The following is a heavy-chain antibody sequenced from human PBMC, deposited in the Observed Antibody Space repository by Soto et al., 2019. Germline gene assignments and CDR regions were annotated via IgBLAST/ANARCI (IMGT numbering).Heavy chain of an antibody. CDR3: AKDGDCSGGSCYLLYYFFGMDV. V-gene: IGHV3-23*01. D-gene: IGHD2-15*01. CDR1: GFTLGSYA. J-gene: IGHJ6*02. Sequence: EESLRLSGSSSGFTLGSYALSWVRQAPGKGLEWVSTISASGYATYYADSVKGRFTISRDNSKTTLYLQMSSLRAEDTAVYYCAKDGDCSGGSCYLLYYFFGMDVWGQGTTVTVSS. CDR2: ISASGYAT.